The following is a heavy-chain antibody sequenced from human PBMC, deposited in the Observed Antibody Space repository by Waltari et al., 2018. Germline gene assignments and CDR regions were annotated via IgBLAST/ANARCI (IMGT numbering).Heavy chain of an antibody. V-gene: IGHV4-34*01. J-gene: IGHJ3*02. CDR3: ARVSSYYDDAFDI. Sequence: QVQLQQWGAGLLKPSETLSLTCAVYGGSFSGYYWSWIRQPPGKGLEWIGEINHSGSTNYNPSLKSRVTISLDTSKNQFSLKLSSVTATDTAVYYCARVSSYYDDAFDIWGQGTMVTVSS. CDR2: INHSGST. CDR1: GGSFSGYY. D-gene: IGHD2-2*01.